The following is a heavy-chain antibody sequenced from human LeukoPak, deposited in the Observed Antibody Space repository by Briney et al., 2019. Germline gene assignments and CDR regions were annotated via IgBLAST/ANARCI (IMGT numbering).Heavy chain of an antibody. CDR3: ARQQGSSWPRGAFDI. V-gene: IGHV4-4*07. CDR2: IYTSGST. CDR1: GGSISRYY. J-gene: IGHJ3*02. D-gene: IGHD6-13*01. Sequence: PSETLSLTCTVSGGSISRYYWSWLRQPAGKGLEGIGRIYTSGSTTYPPSLKSRVTMSVDTSKNQFSLKLSSVTAADTAVYYCARQQGSSWPRGAFDIWGQGTMVTVSS.